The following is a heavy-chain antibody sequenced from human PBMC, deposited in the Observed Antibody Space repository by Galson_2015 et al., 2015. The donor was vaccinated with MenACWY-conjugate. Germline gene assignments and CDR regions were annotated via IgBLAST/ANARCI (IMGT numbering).Heavy chain of an antibody. J-gene: IGHJ4*02. D-gene: IGHD5-24*01. CDR1: GYRFSSYW. CDR3: TRRGYNQGFDY. Sequence: QSGAEVKKPGESLTISCTGSGYRFSSYWIGWVRQMPGKGLEWMGIIYLDDSDTRYSPSFQGQVTISADKSIGTAYLQWSSLKASDTAIYYCTRRGYNQGFDYWGQGTLVTVSS. V-gene: IGHV5-51*03. CDR2: IYLDDSDT.